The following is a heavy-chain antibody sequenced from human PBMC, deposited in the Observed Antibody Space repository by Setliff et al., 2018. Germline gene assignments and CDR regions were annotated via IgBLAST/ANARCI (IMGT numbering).Heavy chain of an antibody. CDR3: ARRATYYNFWSGYYDY. CDR1: GGSISSSSYY. CDR2: IYYSGST. D-gene: IGHD3-3*01. J-gene: IGHJ4*02. Sequence: SETLSLTCTVSGGSISSSSYYWGWIRQPPGKGLEWIGSIYYSGSTYYNPSLKSRVTISIDASKNQFSLKLDSVTAADTAVYYCARRATYYNFWSGYYDYWGQGTLVTVSS. V-gene: IGHV4-39*07.